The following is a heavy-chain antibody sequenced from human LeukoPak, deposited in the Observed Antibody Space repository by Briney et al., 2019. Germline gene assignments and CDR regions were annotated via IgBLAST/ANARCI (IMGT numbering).Heavy chain of an antibody. V-gene: IGHV4-61*02. CDR2: IYTSGST. CDR3: ARLNSVSYYNYYYYYMDG. D-gene: IGHD1-26*01. Sequence: PSETLSLTCTVSGGSISSGSYYWSWIRQPAGKGLEWIGRIYTSGSTNYNPSLKSRVTISVDTSKNQFSLKLSSVTAADTAVYYCARLNSVSYYNYYYYYMDGWGKGTAVTVSS. J-gene: IGHJ6*03. CDR1: GGSISSGSYY.